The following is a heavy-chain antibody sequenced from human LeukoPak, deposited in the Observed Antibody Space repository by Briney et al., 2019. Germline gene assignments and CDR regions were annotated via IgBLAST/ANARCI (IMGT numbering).Heavy chain of an antibody. Sequence: GASVKVSCKASGGTFSSYAISWVRQAPGQGLEWMGGIIPIFGTANYAQKFQGRVTITADESTSTAYMELSSLRSEDTAVHYCASSSGSYRVPGKFDYWGQGTLVTVSS. D-gene: IGHD1-26*01. CDR1: GGTFSSYA. V-gene: IGHV1-69*13. CDR3: ASSSGSYRVPGKFDY. J-gene: IGHJ4*02. CDR2: IIPIFGTA.